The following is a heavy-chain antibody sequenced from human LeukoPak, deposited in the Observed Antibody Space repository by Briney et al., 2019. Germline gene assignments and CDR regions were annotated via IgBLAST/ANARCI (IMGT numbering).Heavy chain of an antibody. J-gene: IGHJ4*02. Sequence: GGSLRLSCAASGFTFSGSAMHWVRQASGKGLEWVGRIRSKANSYATAYAASVKGRFTISRDDSKNTAYLQMNSLKTEDTAVNYCTTDQDTAMAQPFDYWGQGTLVTVSS. V-gene: IGHV3-73*01. CDR2: IRSKANSYAT. CDR3: TTDQDTAMAQPFDY. D-gene: IGHD5-18*01. CDR1: GFTFSGSA.